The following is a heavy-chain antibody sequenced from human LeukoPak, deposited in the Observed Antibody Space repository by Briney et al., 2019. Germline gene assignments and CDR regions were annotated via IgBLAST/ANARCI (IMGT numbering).Heavy chain of an antibody. CDR1: GFTFSSYW. J-gene: IGHJ5*02. Sequence: GGSLRLSCAASGFTFSSYWMHWVPHAPGKGLVCVSRINNDGSSTIYADSVKRRLTISRDNAKNTLYLQMNSLRAEDTAVYYCARPTKEGSSWYWWFDPWGQGTLVTVSS. CDR2: INNDGSST. CDR3: ARPTKEGSSWYWWFDP. V-gene: IGHV3-74*01. D-gene: IGHD6-13*01.